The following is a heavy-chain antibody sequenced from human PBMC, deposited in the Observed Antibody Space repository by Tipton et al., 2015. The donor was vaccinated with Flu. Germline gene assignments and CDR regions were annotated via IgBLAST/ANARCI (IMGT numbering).Heavy chain of an antibody. V-gene: IGHV4-4*07. CDR1: GGSISTSY. CDR2: IYPSGNT. Sequence: TLSLTCTVSGGSISTSYWSWIRQPAGKGLEWIGRIYPSGNTNYNPSLQSRVTMSVDTSRNQFSLSLTSVTAADAAIYYCARSGSYHHYYFDLWGRGTLVSVSS. CDR3: ARSGSYHHYYFDL. J-gene: IGHJ2*01. D-gene: IGHD1-26*01.